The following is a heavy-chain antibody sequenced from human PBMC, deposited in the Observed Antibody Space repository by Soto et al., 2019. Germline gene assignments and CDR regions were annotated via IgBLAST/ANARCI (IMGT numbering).Heavy chain of an antibody. CDR1: GFIFENFG. J-gene: IGHJ5*02. CDR3: AKNQGVELVPLATVDWFDP. CDR2: ISGSGFKK. Sequence: VGSLRLSCAASGFIFENFGMSWVRQAPGKGLEWISSISGSGFKKYYADSVKGRFTISRDNSKSTVYLELNNLSAEDTAVYHCAKNQGVELVPLATVDWFDPWGQGSVVTVSS. V-gene: IGHV3-23*01. D-gene: IGHD1-26*01.